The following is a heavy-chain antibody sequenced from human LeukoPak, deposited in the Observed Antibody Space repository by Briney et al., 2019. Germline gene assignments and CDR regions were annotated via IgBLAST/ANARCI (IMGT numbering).Heavy chain of an antibody. CDR1: GGSFSGYY. Sequence: PSETLSLTCAVYGGSFSGYYWSWIRQPPGKGLEWIGEINHSGSTNYNPSLKSRVTISVDTSKNQFSLKLSSVTAADTAVYYCARGRFRVYAPYYFDYWGQGTLVTVSS. V-gene: IGHV4-34*01. J-gene: IGHJ4*02. D-gene: IGHD2-8*01. CDR3: ARGRFRVYAPYYFDY. CDR2: INHSGST.